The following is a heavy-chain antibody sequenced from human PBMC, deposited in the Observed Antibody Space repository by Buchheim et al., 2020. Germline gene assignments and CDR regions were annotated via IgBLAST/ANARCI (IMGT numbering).Heavy chain of an antibody. V-gene: IGHV1-69*11. D-gene: IGHD6-19*01. CDR3: ASDNLSRYSSGYYDLDY. J-gene: IGHJ4*02. CDR1: GGTFSSYA. CDR2: IIPVLGTP. Sequence: QVQLVQSGAEVKTPGSSVKVSCKASGGTFSSYAINWVRQAPGQGLEWMGGIIPVLGTPNYAQKFQGRVSVSADESTSTSYMELRSLRSEDTAVYYCASDNLSRYSSGYYDLDYWGQGTLGTVSS.